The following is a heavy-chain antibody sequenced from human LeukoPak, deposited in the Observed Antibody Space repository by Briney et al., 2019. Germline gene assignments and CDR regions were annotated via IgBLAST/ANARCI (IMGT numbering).Heavy chain of an antibody. D-gene: IGHD3-10*01. CDR2: IYPSGNT. CDR1: GGSFSSSF. CDR3: AREDSGSYYNYYYFYMDV. Sequence: PSETLSLTCSVSGGSFSSSFWSWVRQPAGKGLEWIGRIYPSGNTNYNPSLKSRVTLSVDTSKTQFSLRLSSVTAADTAVYYCAREDSGSYYNYYYFYMDVWGKGTTVTISS. J-gene: IGHJ6*03. V-gene: IGHV4-4*07.